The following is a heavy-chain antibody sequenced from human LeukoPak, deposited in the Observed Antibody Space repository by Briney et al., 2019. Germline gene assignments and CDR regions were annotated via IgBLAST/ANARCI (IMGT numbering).Heavy chain of an antibody. D-gene: IGHD3-10*01. Sequence: PGGSLRLSCAASGNYWMNWVRQAPGKGLEWISVFYSGGSTYYADSVKGRFTISRDSSKNTLFLQMNSLRAEDTAVYYCARDRYYYGSGAPGYYYGMDVWGQGTTVTVSS. J-gene: IGHJ6*02. CDR1: GNYW. CDR3: ARDRYYYGSGAPGYYYGMDV. CDR2: FYSGGST. V-gene: IGHV3-53*01.